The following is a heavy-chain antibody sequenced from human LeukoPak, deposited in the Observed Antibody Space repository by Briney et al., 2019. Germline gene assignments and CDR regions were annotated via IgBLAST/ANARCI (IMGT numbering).Heavy chain of an antibody. CDR2: IYPGDSGP. V-gene: IGHV5-51*01. CDR3: GMSGDRVPLQDDVFDV. Sequence: GESLKISCKVSGYSFTSYCIGWVRQMPGKGLEWMGIIYPGDSGPTYSPSFQGQVTISVDKSINTAYLQWSSLQASDTAMYYCGMSGDRVPLQDDVFDVWGQGTMVSVST. J-gene: IGHJ3*01. CDR1: GYSFTSYC. D-gene: IGHD1-26*01.